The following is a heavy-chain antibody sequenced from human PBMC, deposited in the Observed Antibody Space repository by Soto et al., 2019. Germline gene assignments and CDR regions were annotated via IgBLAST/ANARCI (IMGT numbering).Heavy chain of an antibody. D-gene: IGHD3-10*01. CDR2: IYYSGST. V-gene: IGHV4-61*08. Sequence: PSETLSLTCTVSGGSISSGGYYWSWIRQHPGKGLEWIGYIYYSGSTNYNPSLKSRVTISVDTSKNQFSLKLSSVTAADTAVYYCARVIKYYYGSGSYSTIDYWGQGTLVTVSS. CDR1: GGSISSGGYY. CDR3: ARVIKYYYGSGSYSTIDY. J-gene: IGHJ4*02.